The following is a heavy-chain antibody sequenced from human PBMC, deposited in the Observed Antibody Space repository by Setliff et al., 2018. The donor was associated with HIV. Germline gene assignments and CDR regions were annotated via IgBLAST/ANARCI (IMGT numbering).Heavy chain of an antibody. Sequence: GASVKVSCKTSGYKFNIFCVSWVRQAPGQGLEWMGWISGNNRITYSAQNFQSRVTLTTDTSTSTSNMELRSLRTDDTAVYYCARKGSGSSFDFEYWGQGTLVTVSS. J-gene: IGHJ4*02. CDR2: ISGNNRIT. CDR3: ARKGSGSSFDFEY. CDR1: GYKFNIFC. V-gene: IGHV1-18*01. D-gene: IGHD3-10*01.